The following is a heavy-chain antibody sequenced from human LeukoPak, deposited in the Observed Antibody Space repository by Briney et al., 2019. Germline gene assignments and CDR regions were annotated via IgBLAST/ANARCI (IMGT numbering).Heavy chain of an antibody. D-gene: IGHD6-19*01. Sequence: SETLSLTCTVSGGSISSYYWSWIRQPPGKGLEWIGYIYYSGSTNYNPSLKSRVTISVDTSKNQFSLKLSSVTAADTAVYYCARSGWYYAEYFQHWGQGTLVTVSS. V-gene: IGHV4-59*12. CDR3: ARSGWYYAEYFQH. CDR2: IYYSGST. J-gene: IGHJ1*01. CDR1: GGSISSYY.